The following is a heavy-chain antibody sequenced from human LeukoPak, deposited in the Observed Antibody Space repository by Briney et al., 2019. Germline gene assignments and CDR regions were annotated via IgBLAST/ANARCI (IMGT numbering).Heavy chain of an antibody. CDR3: ARSSGRSPNRDYMDV. CDR1: GYTFTSYY. Sequence: WASVTVSCKASGYTFTSYYMHWVRQAPGQGLEWMGLINPSGGSTSYAQKFQGRVTMTRDTSTSTVYMELSSLRSEDTAVYYCARSSGRSPNRDYMDVWGKGTTVTISS. CDR2: INPSGGST. V-gene: IGHV1-46*01. J-gene: IGHJ6*03. D-gene: IGHD1-14*01.